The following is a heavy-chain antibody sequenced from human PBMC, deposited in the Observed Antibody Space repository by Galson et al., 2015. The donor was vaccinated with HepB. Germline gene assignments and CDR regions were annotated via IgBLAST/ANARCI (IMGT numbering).Heavy chain of an antibody. Sequence: PALVKPTQTLTPTCAFSGFSLSTRGMCVSWIRQPPGKALEWLALIDWDDDKYYSTSLKTRLTISKDTSKNQVVLTMTNLDPVDTGTYYCARIRDFWTEKGFDSWGQGALVTVSS. CDR2: IDWDDDK. J-gene: IGHJ4*02. CDR1: GFSLSTRGMC. V-gene: IGHV2-70*01. CDR3: ARIRDFWTEKGFDS. D-gene: IGHD3/OR15-3a*01.